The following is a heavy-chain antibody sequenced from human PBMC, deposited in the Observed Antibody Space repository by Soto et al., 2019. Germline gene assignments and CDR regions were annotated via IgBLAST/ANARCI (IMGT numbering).Heavy chain of an antibody. J-gene: IGHJ3*02. CDR1: GFTLSSHW. Sequence: GGSLRLSCAASGFTLSSHWMAWVRQTPGKGLEFVANIREDGKEINYVDSVKGRFTISRDNAKNSLFLQMNSLRDDDTAVYYCGTDQWGGAFDIGGQGTMVTVSS. CDR3: GTDQWGGAFDI. D-gene: IGHD3-10*01. V-gene: IGHV3-7*01. CDR2: IREDGKEI.